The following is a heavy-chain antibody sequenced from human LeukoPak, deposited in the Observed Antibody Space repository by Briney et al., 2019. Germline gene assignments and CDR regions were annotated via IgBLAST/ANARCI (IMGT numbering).Heavy chain of an antibody. CDR2: ISYDGSRK. Sequence: GGSLRLSCAASGFTFSSYGMHWVRQAPGKGLEWVAFISYDGSRKYYADSVKGRFTISRDNSKNTLYLQMNSLRAEDTAVYYCARGSYGGNPWDYGMDVWGQGTTVTVSS. CDR1: GFTFSSYG. D-gene: IGHD4-23*01. CDR3: ARGSYGGNPWDYGMDV. V-gene: IGHV3-30*03. J-gene: IGHJ6*02.